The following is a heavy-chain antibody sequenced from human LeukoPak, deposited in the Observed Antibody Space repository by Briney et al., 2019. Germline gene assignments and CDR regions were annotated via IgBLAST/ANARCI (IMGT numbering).Heavy chain of an antibody. Sequence: SVKVSCKASGGTFSSYAISWVGQAPGQGLEWMGRIIPILGIANYAQKFQGRVTITADKSTSTAYMELSSLRSEDTAVYYCASSSRVEMATIYPFDYWGQGTLVTVSS. CDR2: IIPILGIA. V-gene: IGHV1-69*04. CDR3: ASSSRVEMATIYPFDY. CDR1: GGTFSSYA. D-gene: IGHD5-24*01. J-gene: IGHJ4*02.